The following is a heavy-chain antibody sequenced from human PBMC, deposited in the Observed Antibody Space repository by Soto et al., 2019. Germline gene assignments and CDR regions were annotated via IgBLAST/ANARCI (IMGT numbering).Heavy chain of an antibody. D-gene: IGHD3-10*01. CDR1: GGTFSSYA. CDR2: IIPIFGTA. CDR3: ACGFTMLRGFIPPWFDP. V-gene: IGHV1-69*13. Sequence: APVKVSCKASGGTFSSYAISWVRQAPGQGLEWMGGIIPIFGTANYAQKFQGRVTITADESTSTAYMELSSLRSEDTAVYYCACGFTMLRGFIPPWFDPWRQGTLVTFSS. J-gene: IGHJ5*02.